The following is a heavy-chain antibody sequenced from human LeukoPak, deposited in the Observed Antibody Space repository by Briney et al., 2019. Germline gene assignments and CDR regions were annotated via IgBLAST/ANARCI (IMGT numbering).Heavy chain of an antibody. CDR1: GGSFSGYY. CDR3: ARDTYYYDSSGYYLFDY. CDR2: IYYSGST. J-gene: IGHJ4*02. D-gene: IGHD3-22*01. V-gene: IGHV4-34*11. Sequence: SETLSLTCAVYGGSFSGYYWSWIPQPPGKGLEWIGSIYYSGSTNYNPSLKSRVTISVDTSKNQFSLKLSSVTAADTAVYYCARDTYYYDSSGYYLFDYWGQGTLVTVSS.